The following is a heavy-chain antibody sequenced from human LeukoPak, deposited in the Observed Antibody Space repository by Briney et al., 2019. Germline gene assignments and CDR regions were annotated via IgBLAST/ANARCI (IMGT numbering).Heavy chain of an antibody. CDR3: AKDLHALRHYAFDI. CDR1: GFTLDDYA. D-gene: IGHD4-11*01. J-gene: IGHJ3*02. Sequence: GGSLRLSCAASGFTLDDYAMHWVRQAPGKGLEWVSGISWNSGSIGYADSVKGRFTISRDNAKNSLYLQMNSLRAEDTALYYCAKDLHALRHYAFDIWGQGTMVTVSS. V-gene: IGHV3-9*01. CDR2: ISWNSGSI.